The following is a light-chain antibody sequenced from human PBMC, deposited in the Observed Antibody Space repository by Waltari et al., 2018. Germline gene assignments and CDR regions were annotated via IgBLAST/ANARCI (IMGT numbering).Light chain of an antibody. J-gene: IGKJ1*01. Sequence: EIVMTQSPATLSVSPGERATLSCRASQGVSRKLAWYQQKPGQPPRLLLYDTSVRAAGIPARFSGSGSGTEFTLTISSLQSDDFAVYYCQQYNNWPPWTFGQGTKVEIK. CDR2: DTS. CDR1: QGVSRK. V-gene: IGKV3-15*01. CDR3: QQYNNWPPWT.